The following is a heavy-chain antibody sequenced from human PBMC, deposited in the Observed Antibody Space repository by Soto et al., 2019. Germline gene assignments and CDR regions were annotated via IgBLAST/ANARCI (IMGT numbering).Heavy chain of an antibody. CDR3: TTNLRYNWNPDAFDI. V-gene: IGHV3-15*01. J-gene: IGHJ3*02. D-gene: IGHD1-20*01. CDR1: GFTFSNAW. CDR2: IKSKTDGGTT. Sequence: GGSLRLSCAASGFTFSNAWMSWVRQAPGKGLEWVGRIKSKTDGGTTDYAAPVKGRFTISRDDSKNTLYLQMNSLKTEDTAVYYCTTNLRYNWNPDAFDIWGQGTMVTVSS.